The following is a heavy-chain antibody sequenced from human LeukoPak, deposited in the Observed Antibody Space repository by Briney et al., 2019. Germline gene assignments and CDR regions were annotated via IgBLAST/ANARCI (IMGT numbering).Heavy chain of an antibody. CDR2: ISYDGSNK. V-gene: IGHV3-30*18. J-gene: IGHJ3*02. CDR3: TQETDAFDI. Sequence: GRSLRLSCAASGFTFSSYGMHWVRQAPGKGLEWVAVISYDGSNKYYADSVKGRFTISRDNSKNTLYLQMNSLRAEDTAVYYCTQETDAFDIWGQGTMVTVSS. CDR1: GFTFSSYG.